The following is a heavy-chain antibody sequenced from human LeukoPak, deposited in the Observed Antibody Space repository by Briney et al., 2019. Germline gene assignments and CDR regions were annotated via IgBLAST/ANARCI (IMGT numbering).Heavy chain of an antibody. Sequence: PGGSLRLSCAASGFMFSSYWMSWVRQAPGKGLEWVANIKQDGNEKYFVDSVKGRFTISRDNAKNSLYLQMNSLRAEDTAVYYCARWGRAAMDFDYWGQGTLVTVSS. V-gene: IGHV3-7*01. J-gene: IGHJ4*02. CDR2: IKQDGNEK. D-gene: IGHD2-2*01. CDR3: ARWGRAAMDFDY. CDR1: GFMFSSYW.